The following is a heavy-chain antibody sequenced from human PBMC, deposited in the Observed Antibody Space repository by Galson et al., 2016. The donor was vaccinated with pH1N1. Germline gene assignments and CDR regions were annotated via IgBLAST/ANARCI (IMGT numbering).Heavy chain of an antibody. Sequence: SCKVSGYSLTDLSMHWVRQAPGKGLEWMGGFDPEDGEIIYAQKFQGRVTMTEDTSTDTAYMELSSLRSEDTAVYYCARDSEYSGHEGFHWAQGTLVIVSS. D-gene: IGHD5-12*01. J-gene: IGHJ4*02. CDR3: ARDSEYSGHEGFH. CDR1: GYSLTDLS. CDR2: FDPEDGEI. V-gene: IGHV1-24*01.